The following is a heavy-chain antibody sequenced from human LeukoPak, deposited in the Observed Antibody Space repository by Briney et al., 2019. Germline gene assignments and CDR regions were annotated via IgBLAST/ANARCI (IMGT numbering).Heavy chain of an antibody. Sequence: GGSLRLSCAASGFTFSSYEMNWVRQAPGKGLEWVSYITSSGSAIYYADSVKGRFTIFRDNAKNSLYLQMNSLRAEDTAMYYCARDSAGNDYWGQGTLVTVSS. V-gene: IGHV3-48*03. CDR1: GFTFSSYE. J-gene: IGHJ4*02. D-gene: IGHD6-13*01. CDR3: ARDSAGNDY. CDR2: ITSSGSAI.